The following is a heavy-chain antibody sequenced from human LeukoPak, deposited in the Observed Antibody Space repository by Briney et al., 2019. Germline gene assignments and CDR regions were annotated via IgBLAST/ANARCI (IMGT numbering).Heavy chain of an antibody. V-gene: IGHV1-69*05. CDR1: GGTFSSYA. D-gene: IGHD2-2*01. Sequence: ASVKVXCXASGGTFSSYAISWVRQAPGQGLEWMGGIIPIFGTANYAQKFQGRVTITTDESTSTAYMELSSLRSEDTAVYYCARDRPAAILNHDAFDIWGQGTMVTVSS. CDR2: IIPIFGTA. J-gene: IGHJ3*02. CDR3: ARDRPAAILNHDAFDI.